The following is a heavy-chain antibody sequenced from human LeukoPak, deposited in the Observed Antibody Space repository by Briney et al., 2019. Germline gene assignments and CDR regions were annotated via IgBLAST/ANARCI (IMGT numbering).Heavy chain of an antibody. CDR1: GGSISSHS. CDR3: ARASNGRPSYYYYMDA. Sequence: SETLSLTCTVSGGSISSHSWSWIRQPPGKGLECIEYIYYSGSTNYNPSLKSRVTISVETSKNKFSLKLSSVTAAETPVYYCARASNGRPSYYYYMDAWGKGTTVTVSS. CDR2: IYYSGST. J-gene: IGHJ6*03. V-gene: IGHV4-59*11. D-gene: IGHD5-18*01.